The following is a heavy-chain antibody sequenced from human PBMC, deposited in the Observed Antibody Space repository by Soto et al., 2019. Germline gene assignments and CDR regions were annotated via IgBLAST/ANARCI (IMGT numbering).Heavy chain of an antibody. J-gene: IGHJ4*02. CDR3: ARDGYDGSGSPYPAY. Sequence: PSETLSLTCSVSGGSMSEYFWSWIRQSPGKGLEWIGYIYYLGITDYNPSLKSRVTISVDTSKRQFSLRLTSVTAADTAVYYCARDGYDGSGSPYPAYWGQGTPVTVSS. CDR2: IYYLGIT. V-gene: IGHV4-59*01. CDR1: GGSMSEYF. D-gene: IGHD3-10*01.